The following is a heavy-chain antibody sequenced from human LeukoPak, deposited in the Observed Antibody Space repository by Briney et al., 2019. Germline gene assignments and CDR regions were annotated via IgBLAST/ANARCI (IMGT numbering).Heavy chain of an antibody. Sequence: PSETLSLTCTVSGGSISSSSYYWSWIRQPAGKGLEWIGRIYTSGSTNYNPSLKSRVTMSVDTSKNQFSLKLSSVTAADTAVYYCAREGDQWELLNYYYYTDVWGKGTTVTISS. CDR3: AREGDQWELLNYYYYTDV. CDR1: GGSISSSSYY. D-gene: IGHD1-26*01. CDR2: IYTSGST. J-gene: IGHJ6*03. V-gene: IGHV4-61*02.